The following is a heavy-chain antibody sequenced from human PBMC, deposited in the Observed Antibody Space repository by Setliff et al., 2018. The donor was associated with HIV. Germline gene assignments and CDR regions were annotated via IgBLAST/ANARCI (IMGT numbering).Heavy chain of an antibody. CDR3: AITPLYYDSSGYYWPLNDY. J-gene: IGHJ4*02. D-gene: IGHD3-22*01. Sequence: SETLSLTCTVSGGSFSNYFWSWIRQPAGKGLEWIGRISVSGSTNFNPSLKSRVTMSVDTSENQFSLYVASVSAADTAIYYCAITPLYYDSSGYYWPLNDYWGQGTLVTVSS. CDR2: ISVSGST. V-gene: IGHV4-4*07. CDR1: GGSFSNYF.